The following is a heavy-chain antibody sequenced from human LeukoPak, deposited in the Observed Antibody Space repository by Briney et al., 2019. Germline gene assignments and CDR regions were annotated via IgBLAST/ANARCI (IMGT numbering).Heavy chain of an antibody. CDR1: EFTFGIYA. CDR3: ARGRGRDAFDI. Sequence: GGSLRLSCVVSEFTFGIYALHWVRQAPGRGLEWVSAISGSGGSTYYADSVKGRFTISRDNSKNTLYLQMNSLRAEDTAEYYCARGRGRDAFDIWGQGTMVTVSS. J-gene: IGHJ3*02. CDR2: ISGSGGST. D-gene: IGHD3-16*01. V-gene: IGHV3-23*01.